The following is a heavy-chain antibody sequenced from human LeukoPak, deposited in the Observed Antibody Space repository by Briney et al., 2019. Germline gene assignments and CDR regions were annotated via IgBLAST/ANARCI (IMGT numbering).Heavy chain of an antibody. Sequence: GGSLRLSCVASGFPFNRYTMNWVRQAPGKGLEWVSSISSSSDYIYYRDSVKGRFTISRGNAKNSMFLQMNSLRAEDTALYYCAGRGVITPSYFDYWGQGILVTVSS. J-gene: IGHJ4*02. D-gene: IGHD4-23*01. CDR1: GFPFNRYT. CDR2: ISSSSDYI. CDR3: AGRGVITPSYFDY. V-gene: IGHV3-21*01.